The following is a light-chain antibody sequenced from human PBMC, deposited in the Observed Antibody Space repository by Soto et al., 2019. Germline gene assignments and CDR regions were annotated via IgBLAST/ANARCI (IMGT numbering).Light chain of an antibody. CDR2: GAS. CDR1: QSVSSSY. V-gene: IGKV3-20*01. J-gene: IGKJ5*01. CDR3: QQYGSSPTIT. Sequence: ETVMTQSPDILSVSPGEGATLSCRASQSVSSSYLAWYQQKPGQAPRLLIYGASSRATGIPDRFSGSASGTDLTLTISRLEPEDFAVYYCQQYGSSPTITFGQGTRLDIK.